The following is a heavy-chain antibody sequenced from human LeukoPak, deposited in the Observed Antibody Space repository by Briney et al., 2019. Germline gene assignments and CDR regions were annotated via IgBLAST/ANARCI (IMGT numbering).Heavy chain of an antibody. J-gene: IGHJ6*02. D-gene: IGHD3-22*01. V-gene: IGHV3-30*03. Sequence: PGGSLRLSCAASGFTFSTYGMHWVRQAPGKGLEWVAVISYDGSNEYYADSVKGRFTISRDNSKNTLYLQMSSLRAEDTAVYYCARGGTEIYYRYYGMDVWGQGTTVTVSS. CDR2: ISYDGSNE. CDR1: GFTFSTYG. CDR3: ARGGTEIYYRYYGMDV.